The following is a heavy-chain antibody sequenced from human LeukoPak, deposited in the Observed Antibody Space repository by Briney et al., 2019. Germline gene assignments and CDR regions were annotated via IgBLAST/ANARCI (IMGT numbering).Heavy chain of an antibody. CDR3: ARHVYVAAAPDY. CDR2: TYYSGST. CDR1: GGSISSSSYY. D-gene: IGHD6-13*01. V-gene: IGHV4-39*01. J-gene: IGHJ4*02. Sequence: SETLSLTCTVSGGSISSSSYYWGWIRQPPGKGLEWIGSTYYSGSTYYNPSLKSRVTISVDTSKNQFSLKLRSVTAADTAVYYCARHVYVAAAPDYWGQGTLVTVSS.